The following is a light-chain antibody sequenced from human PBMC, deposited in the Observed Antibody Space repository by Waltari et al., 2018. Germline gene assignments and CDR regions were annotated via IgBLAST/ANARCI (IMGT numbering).Light chain of an antibody. CDR2: DAS. CDR3: QQRAIWPLP. Sequence: EIVLTQSPATLSVSPGERATLSCRASQTVNSYLAWYQQKPGQSPRLLIYDASNRATGIPARFSASGSGTDFTLTISSLETEDFAVYYCQQRAIWPLPFGGGTRVEIK. J-gene: IGKJ4*01. CDR1: QTVNSY. V-gene: IGKV3-11*01.